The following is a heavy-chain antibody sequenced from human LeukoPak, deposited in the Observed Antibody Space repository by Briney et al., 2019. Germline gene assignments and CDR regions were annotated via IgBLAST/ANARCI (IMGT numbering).Heavy chain of an antibody. D-gene: IGHD3-3*01. CDR2: IKEDGSTK. CDR3: AKSQEARYYDFWSGYFYYYGMDV. V-gene: IGHV3-7*03. J-gene: IGHJ6*02. Sequence: GGSLRLSCAASGFRFRNYWMTWVRQTPGKGLEWVANIKEDGSTKYYVDSLRGRFTISRDNSKNTLYLQMNSLRAEDTAVYYCAKSQEARYYDFWSGYFYYYGMDVWGQGTTVTVSS. CDR1: GFRFRNYW.